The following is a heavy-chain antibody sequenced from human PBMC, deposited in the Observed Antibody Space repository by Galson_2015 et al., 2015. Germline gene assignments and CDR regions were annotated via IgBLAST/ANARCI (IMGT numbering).Heavy chain of an antibody. CDR2: IWYDGSNK. V-gene: IGHV3-33*01. D-gene: IGHD6-19*01. J-gene: IGHJ5*02. CDR1: GFTFSSYG. Sequence: SLRLSCAASGFTFSSYGMHWVRQAPGKGLEWVAVIWYDGSNKYYADSVKDRFTISRDNSKNTLYLQMNSLRAEDTAVYYCARDVVAVAVGNWFDPWGQGTLVTVSS. CDR3: ARDVVAVAVGNWFDP.